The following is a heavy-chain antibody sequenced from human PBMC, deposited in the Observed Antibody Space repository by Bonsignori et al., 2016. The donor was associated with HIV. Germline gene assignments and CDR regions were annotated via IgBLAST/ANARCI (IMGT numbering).Heavy chain of an antibody. CDR3: AREGFPTYYDYVWGGYFDY. CDR2: ISSSGSTI. Sequence: GGSLRLSCAASGFTFSDYYMSWIRQAPGKGLEWVSYISSSGSTIYYADSVKGRFTISRDNAKNSLYLQMNSLRAEDTAVYYCAREGFPTYYDYVWGGYFDYWGQGTLVTVSS. V-gene: IGHV3-11*01. J-gene: IGHJ4*02. D-gene: IGHD3-16*01. CDR1: GFTFSDYY.